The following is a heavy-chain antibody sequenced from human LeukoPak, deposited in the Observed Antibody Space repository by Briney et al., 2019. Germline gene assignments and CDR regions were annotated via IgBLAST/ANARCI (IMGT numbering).Heavy chain of an antibody. V-gene: IGHV3-21*04. Sequence: GGSLRLSCEASGFTFNTYSMNWARQAPGKGLEWVSSIDSSGGYMFYADSVKGRFTISRDNAKNSLYLQMNSLRAEDTALYYCAKDAHRRKYYYYYYMDVWGKGTTVTISS. J-gene: IGHJ6*03. CDR1: GFTFNTYS. CDR2: IDSSGGYM. CDR3: AKDAHRRKYYYYYYMDV.